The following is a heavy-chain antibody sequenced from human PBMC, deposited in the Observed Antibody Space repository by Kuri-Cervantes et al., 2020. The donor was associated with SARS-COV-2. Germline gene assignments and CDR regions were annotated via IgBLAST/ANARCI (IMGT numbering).Heavy chain of an antibody. Sequence: GGSLRPSWKGSGYSFTSYWTGWVRQMPGKGREWVGIIYPGDSKTRHSTSFQGQVTISADKSIRTAYLQWSSLKASDTAMYYCARPQFSGYGMDVWGQGTTVTVSS. V-gene: IGHV5-51*01. CDR3: ARPQFSGYGMDV. D-gene: IGHD2/OR15-2a*01. CDR2: IYPGDSKT. CDR1: GYSFTSYW. J-gene: IGHJ6*02.